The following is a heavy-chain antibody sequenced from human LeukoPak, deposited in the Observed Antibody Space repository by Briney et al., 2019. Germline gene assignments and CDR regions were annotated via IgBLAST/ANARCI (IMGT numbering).Heavy chain of an antibody. CDR1: GFTFGDYA. D-gene: IGHD6-6*01. Sequence: GGSLRLSCAASGFTFGDYAMSWFRQAPGKGLEWVGFIRSKAYGGTTEYAASVKGRFTISRDDSKSIAYLQMNSLKTEDTAVYYWTRDWPAEYSSSTSFDYWDPGTLVTVSS. J-gene: IGHJ4*02. V-gene: IGHV3-49*03. CDR2: IRSKAYGGTT. CDR3: TRDWPAEYSSSTSFDY.